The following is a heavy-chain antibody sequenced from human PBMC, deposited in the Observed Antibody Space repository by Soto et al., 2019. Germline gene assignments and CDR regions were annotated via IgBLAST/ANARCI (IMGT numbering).Heavy chain of an antibody. Sequence: PSETLSLTCAVYGGSFSGYYWSWIRQPPGKGLEWIGEINHSGSTNYNPSLKSRVTISVDTSKNQFSLKLSSVTAADTAVYYCARGYYGSGSYYKSYYYGMDVWGQGTTVT. J-gene: IGHJ6*02. CDR2: INHSGST. CDR3: ARGYYGSGSYYKSYYYGMDV. CDR1: GGSFSGYY. D-gene: IGHD3-10*01. V-gene: IGHV4-34*01.